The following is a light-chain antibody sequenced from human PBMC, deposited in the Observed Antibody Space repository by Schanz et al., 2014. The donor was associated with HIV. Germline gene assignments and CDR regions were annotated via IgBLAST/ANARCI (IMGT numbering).Light chain of an antibody. J-gene: IGKJ3*01. CDR2: AAS. V-gene: IGKV1-33*01. CDR1: QDINTY. CDR3: QQYDNLPLT. Sequence: DIQMTQSPSSLSASVGDRVTITCRASQDINTYLNWYQQQPGKAPKLLIFAASSLHNGVPSRFSASGSGTDFTLTIGSLQPEDIATYYCQQYDNLPLTFGPGTKVDIK.